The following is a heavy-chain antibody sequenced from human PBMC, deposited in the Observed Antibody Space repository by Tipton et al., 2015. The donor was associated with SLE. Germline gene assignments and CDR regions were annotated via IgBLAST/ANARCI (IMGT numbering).Heavy chain of an antibody. Sequence: TLSLTCTVSGGSIINSYWNWIRQPPGKGLEWIGYIYSNGDTSYNPSLKSRVTMSVDTSKNQFSLKLSSVTAADTAVYYCARDSPVAYWGQGTLVTVSS. CDR3: ARDSPVAY. V-gene: IGHV4-59*12. J-gene: IGHJ4*02. D-gene: IGHD4-23*01. CDR2: IYSNGDT. CDR1: GGSIINSY.